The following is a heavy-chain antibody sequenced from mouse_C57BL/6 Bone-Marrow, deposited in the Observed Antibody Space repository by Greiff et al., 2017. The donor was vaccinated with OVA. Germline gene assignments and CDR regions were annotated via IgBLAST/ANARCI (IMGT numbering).Heavy chain of an antibody. CDR3: ARPVYYDYDNWYFDV. CDR2: INPDSSTI. Sequence: EVKVEESGGGLVQPGGSLKLSCAASGIDFSRYWMSWVRRAPGKGLEWIGEINPDSSTINYAPSLKDKFIISRDNAKNTLYLQMSKVRSEDTALYYCARPVYYDYDNWYFDVWGTGTTVTVSS. D-gene: IGHD2-4*01. CDR1: GIDFSRYW. J-gene: IGHJ1*03. V-gene: IGHV4-1*01.